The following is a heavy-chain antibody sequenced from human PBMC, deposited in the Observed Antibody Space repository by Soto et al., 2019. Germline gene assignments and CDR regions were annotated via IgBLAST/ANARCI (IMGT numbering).Heavy chain of an antibody. Sequence: QVQLVQSGAEVKKPGASVKVSCKASGYTFTSYGISWVRQAPGQGLEWMGWISANNGNTNYAQKIQGRVTITTDTSTSTGYMELRSLRSDDTAVYYCARDGRYSGSYGGYYFDYWGQGTLVTVSS. CDR3: ARDGRYSGSYGGYYFDY. CDR2: ISANNGNT. J-gene: IGHJ4*02. D-gene: IGHD1-26*01. CDR1: GYTFTSYG. V-gene: IGHV1-18*01.